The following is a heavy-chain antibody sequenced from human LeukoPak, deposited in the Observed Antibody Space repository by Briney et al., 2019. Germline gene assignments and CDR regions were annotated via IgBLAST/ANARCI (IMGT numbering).Heavy chain of an antibody. Sequence: GGSLRLSCAGSGFTFSSYWMSWVGQAPGKGLEWVANINQDGSEKYYVDSVKGRFTLSRDNAKNSLYLQMNSLRAEDTAVYYCARVTSGLDYWGQGTLVTVSS. V-gene: IGHV3-7*01. CDR2: INQDGSEK. CDR3: ARVTSGLDY. CDR1: GFTFSSYW. J-gene: IGHJ4*02.